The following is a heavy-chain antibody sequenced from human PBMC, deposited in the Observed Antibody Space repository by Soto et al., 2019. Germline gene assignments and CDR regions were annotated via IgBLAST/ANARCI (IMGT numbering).Heavy chain of an antibody. J-gene: IGHJ6*02. CDR3: ARDRGEVAAAEYYYYGMDV. V-gene: IGHV3-53*01. CDR2: IYSGGST. CDR1: GFTVSSNY. D-gene: IGHD6-13*01. Sequence: VGSLRLSCAASGFTVSSNYMSWVRQAPGKGLEWVSVIYSGGSTYYADSVKGRFTISRDNSKNTLYLQMNSLRAEDTAVYYCARDRGEVAAAEYYYYGMDVWGQGTTVTVSS.